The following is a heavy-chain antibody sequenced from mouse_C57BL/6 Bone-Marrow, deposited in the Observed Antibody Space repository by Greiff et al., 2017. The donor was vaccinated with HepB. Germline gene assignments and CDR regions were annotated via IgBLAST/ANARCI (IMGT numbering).Heavy chain of an antibody. J-gene: IGHJ2*01. CDR3: TRDGSSYFDC. V-gene: IGHV5-9-1*02. D-gene: IGHD1-1*01. Sequence: DVMLVESGEGLVKPGGSLKLSCAASGFTFSSYAMSWVRQTPEKRLEWVAYISSGGDYIYYADTVKGRFTISRDNARNTLYLQMSSLKSEDTAMYYCTRDGSSYFDCWGQGTTLTVSS. CDR2: ISSGGDYI. CDR1: GFTFSSYA.